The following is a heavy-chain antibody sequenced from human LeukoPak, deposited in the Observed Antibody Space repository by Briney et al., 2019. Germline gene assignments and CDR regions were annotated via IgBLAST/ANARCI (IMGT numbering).Heavy chain of an antibody. CDR2: IKSNADGGTP. J-gene: IGHJ4*02. CDR1: GFSFMNAW. D-gene: IGHD2/OR15-2a*01. Sequence: GGSLRLSCAASGFSFMNAWMIWVRQAPGKGLEWVGRIKSNADGGTPDYAAPARGRFTISRDDSKNTLYLQMNSLKTEDAAVYYCTTFYHEYSPYWGRGTLVTVSS. V-gene: IGHV3-15*01. CDR3: TTFYHEYSPY.